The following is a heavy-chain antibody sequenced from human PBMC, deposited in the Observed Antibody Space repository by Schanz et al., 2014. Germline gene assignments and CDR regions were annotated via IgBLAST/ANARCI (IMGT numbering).Heavy chain of an antibody. CDR2: IWYDGNNK. V-gene: IGHV3-33*01. Sequence: QVHLVESGGGVVQPGTSVRISCAASDFPFSTYGMHWVRQAPGKGLEWVAVIWYDGNNKFYADSVKGRFIISRDNSKNTLYLQMNSLRAEDTAVYYCVRDTDYHFDYWGQGTLVTVSS. CDR1: DFPFSTYG. D-gene: IGHD4-17*01. CDR3: VRDTDYHFDY. J-gene: IGHJ4*02.